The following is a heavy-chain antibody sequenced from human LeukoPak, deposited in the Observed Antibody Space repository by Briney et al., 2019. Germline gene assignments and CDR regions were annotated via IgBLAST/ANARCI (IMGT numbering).Heavy chain of an antibody. V-gene: IGHV1-2*02. CDR3: VRDLFFAAAEREGDDY. D-gene: IGHD6-13*01. J-gene: IGHJ4*02. Sequence: ASVTVSCKASGYGXTGYFMHWVRQAPGQGLEWMGWINPDSGGTNYAQKFRGRVTLTRDTSIYTAYMELSRLRSDDTAVYYCVRDLFFAAAEREGDDYWGQGTLVTVSS. CDR1: GYGXTGYF. CDR2: INPDSGGT.